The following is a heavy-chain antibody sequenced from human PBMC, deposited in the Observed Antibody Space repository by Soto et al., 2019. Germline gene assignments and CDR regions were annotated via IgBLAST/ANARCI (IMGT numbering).Heavy chain of an antibody. D-gene: IGHD2-21*01. J-gene: IGHJ4*02. V-gene: IGHV4-61*01. CDR1: GGSLSSGNYY. CDR3: ARVFYTEIAYVYYFDK. Sequence: QVQLQESGPGRVKPSETLSLTCTVSGGSLSSGNYYWSWIRQSPGKGLEWIGYIHYSGNSNYNPSLKSRVTISLDPSKNQFSLNLNSVTAADTAVYYCARVFYTEIAYVYYFDKWGQGTLVTVSS. CDR2: IHYSGNS.